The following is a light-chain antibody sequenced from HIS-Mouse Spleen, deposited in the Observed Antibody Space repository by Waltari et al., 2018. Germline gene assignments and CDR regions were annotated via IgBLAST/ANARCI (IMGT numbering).Light chain of an antibody. J-gene: IGLJ3*02. CDR1: SSNIGSNY. Sequence: QSVLTQPPSASGTPGQRVTISCSGSSSNIGSNYVYWYQQLPATAPNLVIYRNNQRPAGVPGRFSGAKSGTAASLASSAIRSGDEADYYCAAWGDSLSGPVFGGGTKLTVL. V-gene: IGLV1-47*01. CDR3: AAWGDSLSGPV. CDR2: RNN.